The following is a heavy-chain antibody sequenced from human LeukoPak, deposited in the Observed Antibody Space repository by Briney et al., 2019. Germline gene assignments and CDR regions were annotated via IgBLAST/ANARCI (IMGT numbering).Heavy chain of an antibody. CDR3: AREYCSGGSCWHTRFDY. CDR2: ISSSSSYI. J-gene: IGHJ4*02. V-gene: IGHV3-21*01. Sequence: GGSLRLSCAASGVTFSSYSMNWVRQAPGKGLEWVSSISSSSSYIYYADSVKRRFTISRDNAKNSLYLQMNSLRAEDTAVYYCAREYCSGGSCWHTRFDYWGQGTLVTVSS. CDR1: GVTFSSYS. D-gene: IGHD2-15*01.